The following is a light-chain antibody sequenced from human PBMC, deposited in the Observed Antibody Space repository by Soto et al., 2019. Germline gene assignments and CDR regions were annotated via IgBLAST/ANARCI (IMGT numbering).Light chain of an antibody. V-gene: IGKV3-20*01. Sequence: EIVLTQSPGTLSLSPGERATLSCRASQSVSSSYLAWYQQKPGQAPRLLIYGASSKATGIPDRFRGIGSGTDFTLTISRLEPEDFAVYYCQQYGSSVTFGGGTKVEIK. CDR3: QQYGSSVT. CDR2: GAS. CDR1: QSVSSSY. J-gene: IGKJ4*01.